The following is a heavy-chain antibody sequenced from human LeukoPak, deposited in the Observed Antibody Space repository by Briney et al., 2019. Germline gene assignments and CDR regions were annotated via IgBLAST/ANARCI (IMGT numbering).Heavy chain of an antibody. Sequence: ASVKVSCKASGGTFSSYAISLVRQAPGQGLEWMGRIIPILGIANYAQKLQGRVTMTTDTSTSTAYMELRSLRSDDTAVYYCARDRSGYYDPFDYWGQGTLVTVSS. D-gene: IGHD3-22*01. CDR2: IIPILGIA. CDR3: ARDRSGYYDPFDY. J-gene: IGHJ4*02. CDR1: GGTFSSYA. V-gene: IGHV1-69*04.